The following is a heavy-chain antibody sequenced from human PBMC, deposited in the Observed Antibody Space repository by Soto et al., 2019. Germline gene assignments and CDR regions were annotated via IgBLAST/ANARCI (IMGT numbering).Heavy chain of an antibody. D-gene: IGHD3-10*01. CDR1: GVSVRSCA. Sequence: SVKVSCKASGVSVRSCAISWVRQAPGQGLEWMGGIIPVFGTANYAQKFQGAVTITADESTSTAYMEVNSLTSEDTAVYYCARSLYGSGSYYYYGMDVRGQGTTVTVSS. CDR2: IIPVFGTA. J-gene: IGHJ6*02. CDR3: ARSLYGSGSYYYYGMDV. V-gene: IGHV1-69*13.